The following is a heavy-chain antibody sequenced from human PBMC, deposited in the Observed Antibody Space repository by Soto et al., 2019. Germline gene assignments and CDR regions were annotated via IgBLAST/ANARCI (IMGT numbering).Heavy chain of an antibody. D-gene: IGHD2-2*01. Sequence: GGSLRLSCAASGFTFSSYAMHWVRQAPGKGLEWVAVISYDGSNKYYADSVKGRFTISRDNAENTLYLQMNSLRAEDTAVYYCVRGHCTSMSCYGLGNPTSGTENIYGVDVWGQGTSVTVSS. CDR1: GFTFSSYA. CDR2: ISYDGSNK. V-gene: IGHV3-30-3*01. J-gene: IGHJ6*02. CDR3: VRGHCTSMSCYGLGNPTSGTENIYGVDV.